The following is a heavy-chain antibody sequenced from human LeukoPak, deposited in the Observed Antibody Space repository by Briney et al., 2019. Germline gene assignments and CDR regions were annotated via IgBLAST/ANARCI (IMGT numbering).Heavy chain of an antibody. CDR2: IKKDGSEK. J-gene: IGHJ5*02. CDR3: AKETTYYDFWSGSPSNWFDP. CDR1: GFTFSSYW. D-gene: IGHD3-3*01. Sequence: GGSLRLSCAASGFTFSSYWMSWVRQAPGKGLEWVANIKKDGSEKYYVDSVKGRFTISRDNAKNSLYLQMNSLRAEDTAVYYCAKETTYYDFWSGSPSNWFDPWGQGTLVTVSS. V-gene: IGHV3-7*03.